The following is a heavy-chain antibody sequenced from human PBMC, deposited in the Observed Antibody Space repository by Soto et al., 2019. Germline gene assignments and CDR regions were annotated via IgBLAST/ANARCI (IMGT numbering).Heavy chain of an antibody. CDR1: GGSISSYY. J-gene: IGHJ4*02. CDR2: IYYSGST. V-gene: IGHV4-59*01. Sequence: SETLSLTCTVSGGSISSYYWSWIRQPPGKGLEWIGYIYYSGSTNYNPSLKSRVTISVDTSKNQFSLKLSSVTAADTAVYYCARVVGELSLPDYWGQGTLVTVSS. CDR3: ARVVGELSLPDY. D-gene: IGHD3-16*02.